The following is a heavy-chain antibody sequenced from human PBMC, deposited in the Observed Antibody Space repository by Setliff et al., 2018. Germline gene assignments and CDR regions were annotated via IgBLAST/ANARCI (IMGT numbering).Heavy chain of an antibody. CDR1: GYPFVGYY. J-gene: IGHJ4*02. CDR3: AKQGDLAFDY. V-gene: IGHV1-2*02. Sequence: ASVKVSCKTSGYPFVGYYIYWMRQAPGQGPELMGWIDPKSGRTKYAVKFQGRVTMTRDTSINTIYMEVSSLTSDDTAMYHCAKQGDLAFDYWGQGTQVTVSS. D-gene: IGHD3-16*01. CDR2: IDPKSGRT.